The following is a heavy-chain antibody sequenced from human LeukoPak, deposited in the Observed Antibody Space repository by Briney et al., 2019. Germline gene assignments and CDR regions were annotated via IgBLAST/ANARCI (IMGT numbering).Heavy chain of an antibody. V-gene: IGHV3-30*04. CDR1: GFTFSSYA. J-gene: IGHJ4*02. CDR3: AREGGDLEQQLAYYFDY. Sequence: GGSLRLSCAASGFTFSSYAMHWVRQAPGKGLEWVAVISYDGSNKYYADSVEGRFTISRDNSKNTLYLQMNSLRAEDTAVYYCAREGGDLEQQLAYYFDYWGQGTLVTVSS. D-gene: IGHD6-13*01. CDR2: ISYDGSNK.